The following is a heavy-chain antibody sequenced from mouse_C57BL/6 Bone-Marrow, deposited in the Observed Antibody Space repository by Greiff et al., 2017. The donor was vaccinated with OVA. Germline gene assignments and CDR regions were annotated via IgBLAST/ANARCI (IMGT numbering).Heavy chain of an antibody. V-gene: IGHV14-4*01. Sequence: LQLQQSGAELVRPGASVKLSCTASGFNIKDDYMHWVKQRPEQGLELIGWIDPENGDTEYASKFQGKATITADTSSNTAYLQLSSLTSEDTAVDYCTTLFYYYGSSYAMDYWGQGTSVTVSS. J-gene: IGHJ4*01. CDR1: GFNIKDDY. CDR2: IDPENGDT. D-gene: IGHD1-1*01. CDR3: TTLFYYYGSSYAMDY.